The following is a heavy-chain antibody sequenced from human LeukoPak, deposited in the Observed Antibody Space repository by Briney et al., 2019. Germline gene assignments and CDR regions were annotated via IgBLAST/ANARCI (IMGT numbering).Heavy chain of an antibody. CDR2: ISYDGSNK. Sequence: GGSLRLSCAASGFTFSSYAMHWVRQAPGKGLEWVAVISYDGSNKYYADSVKGRFTISRDNSKNTLYLQMNSLRAEDTAVYYCARDQSGFDFSGSYSGGMRDWGQGTLVTVSS. V-gene: IGHV3-30-3*01. CDR3: ARDQSGFDFSGSYSGGMRD. CDR1: GFTFSSYA. J-gene: IGHJ4*02. D-gene: IGHD1-26*01.